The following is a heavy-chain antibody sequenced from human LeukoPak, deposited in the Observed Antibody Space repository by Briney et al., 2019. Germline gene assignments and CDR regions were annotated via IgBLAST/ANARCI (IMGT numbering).Heavy chain of an antibody. CDR3: ASGPLSSAAVY. V-gene: IGHV4-4*02. Sequence: SGTLSLTCAVSGGSISSSNWWSWVRQPPGKGLEWIGEIYHSGSTNYNPSLKGRVTISVDKFKSQFSLKLSSVTAADTAVYYCASGPLSSAAVYWGQGTLVTVSS. CDR2: IYHSGST. CDR1: GGSISSSNW. J-gene: IGHJ4*02.